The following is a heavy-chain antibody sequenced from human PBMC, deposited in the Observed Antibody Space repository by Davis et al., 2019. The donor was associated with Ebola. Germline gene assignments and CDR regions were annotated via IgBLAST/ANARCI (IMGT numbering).Heavy chain of an antibody. CDR1: GYTFTSYG. CDR3: ARGFGYYDFWSGYLNWFDP. CDR2: ISAYNGNT. D-gene: IGHD3-3*01. V-gene: IGHV1-18*04. Sequence: ASVKVSCKASGYTFTSYGISWVRQAPGQGLEWMGWISAYNGNTNYAQKLQGRVTMTTDTSTSTAYMELRSLRSDDTAVYYCARGFGYYDFWSGYLNWFDPWGQGTLVTVSS. J-gene: IGHJ5*02.